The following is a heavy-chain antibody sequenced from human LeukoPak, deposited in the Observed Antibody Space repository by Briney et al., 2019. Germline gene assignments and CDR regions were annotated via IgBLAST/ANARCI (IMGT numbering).Heavy chain of an antibody. CDR1: GFTVSSSY. J-gene: IGHJ4*02. CDR2: IYSGGGT. V-gene: IGHV3-66*01. CDR3: ALGMGDY. D-gene: IGHD6-13*01. Sequence: GGSLRLSCAASGFTVSSSYMNWVSQAPGKGLEWVSLIYSGGGTYYADSVKGRFTISRDDSKNTLSLQMNSLRAEDTAVYYCALGMGDYWGLGTLVTVSS.